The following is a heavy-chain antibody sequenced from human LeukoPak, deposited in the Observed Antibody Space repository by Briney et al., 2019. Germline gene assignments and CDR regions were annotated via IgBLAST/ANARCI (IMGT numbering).Heavy chain of an antibody. CDR1: GYTFTGYY. J-gene: IGHJ3*02. V-gene: IGHV1-2*02. Sequence: EASVKVSCKASGYTFTGYYMHWVRQAPGQGLEWMGWINPNSGGTNYAQKFQGRVTMTRDTSISTAYMELSSLRSEDTAVYYCARVSAGDTAMGDAFDIWGQGTMVTVSS. D-gene: IGHD5-18*01. CDR2: INPNSGGT. CDR3: ARVSAGDTAMGDAFDI.